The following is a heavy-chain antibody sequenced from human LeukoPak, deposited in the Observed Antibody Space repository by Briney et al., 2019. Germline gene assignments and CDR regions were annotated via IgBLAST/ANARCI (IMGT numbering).Heavy chain of an antibody. V-gene: IGHV1-2*02. Sequence: GASVKVSCKASGYTFTGYYMHWVRQAPGQGLEWMGWINPNSGGTNYAQKFQGRVTMTRDTSISTAYMELSRLRSDDTAVYCCARERITMVRGAKSNWFDPWGKGTLVTVSS. CDR1: GYTFTGYY. CDR2: INPNSGGT. CDR3: ARERITMVRGAKSNWFDP. J-gene: IGHJ5*02. D-gene: IGHD3-10*01.